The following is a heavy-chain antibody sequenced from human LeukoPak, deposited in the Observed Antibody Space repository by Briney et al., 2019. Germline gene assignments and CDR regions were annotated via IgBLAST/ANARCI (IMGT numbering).Heavy chain of an antibody. D-gene: IGHD1-26*01. CDR2: SGST. V-gene: IGHV4-39*01. Sequence: SETLSLTCTASGASVSGSAYYWGWIRQPPGKGLEWIDSGSTYYNESLESRVTVSIDTSKNQFSLKLNSVTAADTAMYYCAKSGGYGLIDYWGQGTLVTVSS. CDR1: GASVSGSAYY. J-gene: IGHJ4*02. CDR3: AKSGGYGLIDY.